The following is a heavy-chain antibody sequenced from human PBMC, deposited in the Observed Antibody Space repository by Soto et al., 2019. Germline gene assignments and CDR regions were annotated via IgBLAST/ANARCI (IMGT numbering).Heavy chain of an antibody. J-gene: IGHJ4*02. V-gene: IGHV4-4*02. D-gene: IGHD3-3*01. Sequence: SETLSLTCAVSGGSVTSTNWWTWVRQPPGKGLEWVGQIYHNGTTNYTPSLKSRVTISLDKSKNQFSLKLTSVTAADTAVYYYVREAQTVTFFGVVIRGIEFWGQGFLVPVSS. CDR1: GGSVTSTNW. CDR3: VREAQTVTFFGVVIRGIEF. CDR2: IYHNGTT.